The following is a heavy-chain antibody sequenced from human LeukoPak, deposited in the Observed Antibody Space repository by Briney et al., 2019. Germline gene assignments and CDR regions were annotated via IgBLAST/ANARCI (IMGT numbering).Heavy chain of an antibody. CDR2: IYYSGST. CDR3: ARGAVAGKMSWFDP. CDR1: GGSNCSYY. V-gene: IGHV4-59*08. D-gene: IGHD6-19*01. Sequence: PSETLSLTCTVSGGSNCSYYGSSIGQPPGKGLEWIGHIYYSGSTNFNPSLKSRVTISVDTSKNQFSLKLTSVTAADTAVYYCARGAVAGKMSWFDPWGQGTLVTVSS. J-gene: IGHJ5*02.